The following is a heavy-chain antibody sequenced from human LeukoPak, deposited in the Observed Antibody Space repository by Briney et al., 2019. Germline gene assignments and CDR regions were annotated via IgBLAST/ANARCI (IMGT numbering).Heavy chain of an antibody. CDR2: INPSGGST. V-gene: IGHV1-46*01. CDR3: AREAAAAGAFDY. Sequence: ASVKVSCKASGYTFTSYYMHWVRQAPGQGLEWMGIINPSGGSTGYAQKFQGRVTMTRDMSTSTVYMELSSLRSEDTAVYYCAREAAAAGAFDYWGQGTLVTVSS. J-gene: IGHJ4*02. CDR1: GYTFTSYY. D-gene: IGHD6-13*01.